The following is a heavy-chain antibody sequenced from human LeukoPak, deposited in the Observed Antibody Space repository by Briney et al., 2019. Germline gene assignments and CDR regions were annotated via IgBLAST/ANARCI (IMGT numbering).Heavy chain of an antibody. V-gene: IGHV1-2*04. J-gene: IGHJ3*02. CDR2: INPNSGGT. CDR1: GYTFTGYY. CDR3: ARGVGSKNDAFDI. Sequence: ASVKVSCKASGYTFTGYYMHWVRQAPGQGLEWMGWINPNSGGTNYAQKFQGWVTMTRDTSISTAHMELSRLRSDDTAVYYCARGVGSKNDAFDIWGQGTMVTVSS. D-gene: IGHD3-10*01.